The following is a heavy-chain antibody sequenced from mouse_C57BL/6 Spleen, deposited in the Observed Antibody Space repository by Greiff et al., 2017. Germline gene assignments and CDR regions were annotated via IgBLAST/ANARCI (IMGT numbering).Heavy chain of an antibody. V-gene: IGHV1-22*01. CDR3: ARGGDDYEAWFAY. Sequence: VQLKESGPELVKPGASVKMSCKASGYTFTDYNMHWVKQSHGKRLEWIGYINPNNGGTSYNQKFKGKATLTVNKSSSTAYMELRSLTSEDSAVYYCARGGDDYEAWFAYWGQGTLVTVSA. CDR1: GYTFTDYN. D-gene: IGHD2-4*01. J-gene: IGHJ3*01. CDR2: INPNNGGT.